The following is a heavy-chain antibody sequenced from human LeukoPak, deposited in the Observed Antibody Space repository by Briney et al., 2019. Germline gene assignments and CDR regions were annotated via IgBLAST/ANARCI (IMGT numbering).Heavy chain of an antibody. V-gene: IGHV3-23*01. J-gene: IGHJ4*02. CDR1: GFTFTSYA. CDR3: VKGGYENSAYVDGH. D-gene: IGHD3-22*01. CDR2: ISASGGNT. Sequence: GGSQRLSCAASGFTFTSYAMSWARQAPGKGLEWVSGISASGGNTYYADSAKGRFTISRDNSRSTLYLQMNSLRAEDTAVYYCVKGGYENSAYVDGHWGQGTLVTVSS.